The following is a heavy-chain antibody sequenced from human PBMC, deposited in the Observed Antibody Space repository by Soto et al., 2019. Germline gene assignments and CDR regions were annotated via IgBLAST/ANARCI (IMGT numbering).Heavy chain of an antibody. CDR1: GFTFSSYG. CDR2: ISYDGSNK. J-gene: IGHJ3*02. D-gene: IGHD3-10*01. Sequence: QVKLVESGGGVVQPGRSLRLSCAASGFTFSSYGMHWVRQAPGKGLEWVSVISYDGSNKYYADSVKGRFTISRDNSKNTLYLQMNSLRAEDTAVYYCAKAIHEFAEMALNYSFYIWGQGTMVTVSS. V-gene: IGHV3-30*18. CDR3: AKAIHEFAEMALNYSFYI.